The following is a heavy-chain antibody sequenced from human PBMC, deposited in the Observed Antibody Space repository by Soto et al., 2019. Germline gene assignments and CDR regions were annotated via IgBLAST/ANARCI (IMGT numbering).Heavy chain of an antibody. D-gene: IGHD3-3*01. CDR3: ARGSALLYYDFWSGPPVYYFDY. Sequence: SETLSLTCTVSGGSISSYYWSWIRQPPGKGLEWIGYIYYSGSTNYNPSLKSRVTISVDTSKNQFSLKLSSVTAADTAAYYCARGSALLYYDFWSGPPVYYFDYWGQGTLVTVSS. CDR1: GGSISSYY. CDR2: IYYSGST. V-gene: IGHV4-59*01. J-gene: IGHJ4*02.